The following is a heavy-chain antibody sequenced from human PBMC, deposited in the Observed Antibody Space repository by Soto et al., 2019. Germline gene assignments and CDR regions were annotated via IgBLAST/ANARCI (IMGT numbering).Heavy chain of an antibody. CDR1: VFTFSSYG. V-gene: IGHV3-30*18. CDR3: AKEKGVKLERRHYYYYYGMDV. J-gene: IGHJ6*02. D-gene: IGHD1-1*01. Sequence: RGSLLLSCASSVFTFSSYGMDWVRQAPGKGLDWAAVISYDGSNKYYADSVKGRFTISRDNSKNTLYLQMNSLRAEDTAVYYCAKEKGVKLERRHYYYYYGMDVWGQGTTVTVSS. CDR2: ISYDGSNK.